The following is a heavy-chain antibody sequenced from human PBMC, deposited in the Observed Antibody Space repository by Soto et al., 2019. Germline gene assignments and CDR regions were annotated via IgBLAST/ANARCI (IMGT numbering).Heavy chain of an antibody. J-gene: IGHJ4*02. D-gene: IGHD6-19*01. V-gene: IGHV3-21*01. CDR3: ARDPPRIAVAGTGGDY. CDR1: GFTFSSYS. CDR2: ISSSSSYI. Sequence: PGGSLRLSCAASGFTFSSYSMNWVRQAPGKGLEWVSSISSSSSYIYYADSVKGRFTISRDNAKNSLYLQMNSLRAEDTAVYYCARDPPRIAVAGTGGDYWGQGTLVTVPQ.